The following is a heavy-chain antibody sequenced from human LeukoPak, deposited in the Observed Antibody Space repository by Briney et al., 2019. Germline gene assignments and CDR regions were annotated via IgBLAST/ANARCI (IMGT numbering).Heavy chain of an antibody. CDR2: INPSGGST. J-gene: IGHJ4*02. D-gene: IGHD3-10*01. Sequence: ASVKVSCKASGYTFTSYYMHWVRQAPGQGLEWMGIINPSGGSTSYAQKFQGRVTMTRDTSTSTAYMELSSLRSEDTAVYYCVRMVRGVMSPRRYYFDYWGQGTLVTVSS. V-gene: IGHV1-46*01. CDR3: VRMVRGVMSPRRYYFDY. CDR1: GYTFTSYY.